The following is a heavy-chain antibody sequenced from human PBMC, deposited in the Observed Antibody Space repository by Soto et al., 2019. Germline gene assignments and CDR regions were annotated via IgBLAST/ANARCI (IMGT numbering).Heavy chain of an antibody. V-gene: IGHV3-30*03. J-gene: IGHJ4*02. D-gene: IGHD2-15*01. CDR3: AASAHGSGGSSLDY. CDR2: ISYDGSNK. CDR1: GFIFSIYG. Sequence: QVQLVESEGSVVQPGRSLRLSCAASGFIFSIYGMHWVRQAPGKGLEWVAVISYDGSNKDYADSAKGRFTISRDNSKNTLYLQMHSLRAEDTAVYYCAASAHGSGGSSLDYWGQGTLVTVSS.